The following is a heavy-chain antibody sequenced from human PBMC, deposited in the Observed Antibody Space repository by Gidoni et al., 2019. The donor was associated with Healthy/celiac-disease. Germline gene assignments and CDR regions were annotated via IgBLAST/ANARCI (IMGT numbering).Heavy chain of an antibody. CDR2: IWYDGSNK. J-gene: IGHJ4*02. Sequence: QVQLVESGGGVVQPGRSLRLSCAASGFTFSSYGMHWVRQAPGKGLEWVAVIWYDGSNKYYADSVKGRFTISRDNSKNTLYLQMNSLRAEDTAVYYCARDQGDIVVVPAATPGAVGLDYWGQGTLVTVSS. D-gene: IGHD2-2*01. CDR1: GFTFSSYG. CDR3: ARDQGDIVVVPAATPGAVGLDY. V-gene: IGHV3-33*01.